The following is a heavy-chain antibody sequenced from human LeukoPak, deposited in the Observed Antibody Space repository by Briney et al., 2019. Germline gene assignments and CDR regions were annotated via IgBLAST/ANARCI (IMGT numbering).Heavy chain of an antibody. CDR1: ALTFDDYG. D-gene: IGHD3-3*01. CDR3: ARDSSQRIFGVVIIENWFDP. J-gene: IGHJ5*02. Sequence: PRACLRPSFSASALTFDDYGMGSGRHAPRKGLGRVSGINGNGGSTGYAPSVKGRFTISRDNAKNSLYLQMNSLRAEDTALYHCARDSSQRIFGVVIIENWFDPWGQGTLVTVSS. CDR2: INGNGGST. V-gene: IGHV3-20*02.